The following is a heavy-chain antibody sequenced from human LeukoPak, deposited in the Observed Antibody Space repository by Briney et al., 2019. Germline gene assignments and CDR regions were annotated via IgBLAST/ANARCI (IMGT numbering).Heavy chain of an antibody. Sequence: GESLNISCQFYGSIFTNYWIGLVRQTPGKGLESMGIIYPADSDTTYSPSFQGQVTISADKSISTVYLQWSSLKASDTAMYYCARQSRDGSETRGYYFDYWGPGTQVTVSS. CDR2: IYPADSDT. CDR1: GSIFTNYW. D-gene: IGHD3-10*01. CDR3: ARQSRDGSETRGYYFDY. J-gene: IGHJ4*02. V-gene: IGHV5-51*01.